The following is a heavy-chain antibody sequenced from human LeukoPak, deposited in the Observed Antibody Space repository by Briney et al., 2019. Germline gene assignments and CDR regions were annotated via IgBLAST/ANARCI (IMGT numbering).Heavy chain of an antibody. CDR1: GGSISSYY. CDR3: ARDRQSGRYPLYWYFDL. CDR2: INTSGST. D-gene: IGHD1-26*01. V-gene: IGHV4-4*07. J-gene: IGHJ2*01. Sequence: SETLSLTCTVSGGSISSYYWSWIRQPAGKGLEWIGRINTSGSTNYNPSLKSRVTMSVDTSKNQFSLKLSSVTAADTAVYYCARDRQSGRYPLYWYFDLWGRGTLVTVSS.